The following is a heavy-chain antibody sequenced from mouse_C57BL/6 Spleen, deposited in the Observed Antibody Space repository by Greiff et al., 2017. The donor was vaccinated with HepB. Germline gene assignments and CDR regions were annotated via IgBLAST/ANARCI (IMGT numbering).Heavy chain of an antibody. CDR2: IDPEDGDT. V-gene: IGHV14-1*01. CDR3: TTVGYYGSSYPFDY. J-gene: IGHJ2*01. CDR1: GFNIKDYY. Sequence: VQLQQSGAELVRPGASVKLSCTASGFNIKDYYMHWVKQRPEQGLEWIGRIDPEDGDTEYAPKFQGKATMTAETSSNTSYLPLSSLTSEDTAVYYCTTVGYYGSSYPFDYWGQGTTLTVSS. D-gene: IGHD1-1*01.